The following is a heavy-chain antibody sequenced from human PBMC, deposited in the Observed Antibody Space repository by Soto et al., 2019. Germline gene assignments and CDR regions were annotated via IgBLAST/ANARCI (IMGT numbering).Heavy chain of an antibody. CDR3: ARAECSKPNGLTAYYSNGLDV. CDR1: GFTVSNFE. CDR2: INTAGSTK. V-gene: IGHV3-48*03. Sequence: HPVVSRRLSCAASGFTVSNFEMHWARQPPGKGLEWAPYINTAGSTKYYAESVKGRFTISRDNARNSLFLQMNSLRAEDTSVYYCARAECSKPNGLTAYYSNGLDVWGKGTTSTVAS. D-gene: IGHD2-2*01. J-gene: IGHJ6*04.